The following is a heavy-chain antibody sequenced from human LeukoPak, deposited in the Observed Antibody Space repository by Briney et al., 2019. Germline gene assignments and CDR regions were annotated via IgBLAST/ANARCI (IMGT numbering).Heavy chain of an antibody. CDR1: GFTFSGSA. CDR3: AKDRSLYGAFDY. J-gene: IGHJ4*02. V-gene: IGHV3-73*01. CDR2: IRSTTNNYAT. Sequence: PGGSLRLSCTASGFTFSGSAMHWVRQASGKGLEWVGLIRSTTNNYATAYAASVRGRFTISRDDSKDTAYLQMNSLKTEDTAVYYCAKDRSLYGAFDYWGQGTLVTVSS. D-gene: IGHD4-17*01.